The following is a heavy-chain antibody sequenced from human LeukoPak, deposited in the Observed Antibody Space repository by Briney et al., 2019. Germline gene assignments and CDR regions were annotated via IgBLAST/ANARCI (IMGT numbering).Heavy chain of an antibody. CDR2: IWYDGSAK. J-gene: IGHJ4*02. Sequence: GGSLRLSCSASGFTFNSYGMHWVRQAPGKGPDWVAIIWYDGSAKYYADSVKGRFTISRDNSKNTLYLQMNSLRAEDTAIYYCARDGGGGGYVDYFDYWGQGTLVTVSS. V-gene: IGHV3-33*01. CDR1: GFTFNSYG. D-gene: IGHD2-21*01. CDR3: ARDGGGGGYVDYFDY.